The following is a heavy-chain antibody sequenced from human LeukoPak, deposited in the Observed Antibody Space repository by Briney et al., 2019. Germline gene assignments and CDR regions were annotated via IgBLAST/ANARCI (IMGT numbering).Heavy chain of an antibody. D-gene: IGHD2-2*01. Sequence: AAVKVSCKASGYTFTGYYMHWVRQAPGQGLEWMGIINPSGGSTSYAQKFQGRVTMTRDMSTSTVYMELSSLRSEDTAVYYCASGSTITQPYYYYMDVWGKGTTVTVSS. V-gene: IGHV1-46*01. CDR3: ASGSTITQPYYYYMDV. CDR2: INPSGGST. CDR1: GYTFTGYY. J-gene: IGHJ6*03.